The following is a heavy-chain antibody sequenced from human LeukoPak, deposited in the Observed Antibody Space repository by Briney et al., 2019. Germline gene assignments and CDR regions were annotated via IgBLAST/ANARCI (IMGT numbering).Heavy chain of an antibody. D-gene: IGHD2-2*01. J-gene: IGHJ3*01. CDR3: ARDAGYCGVTNCHALYVFDL. V-gene: IGHV1-2*02. CDR1: GYTFTGYF. Sequence: ASVKVSCKTSGYTFTGYFIHWVRQAPGQGPEWMGWINPNSGAATYAQKFLGRVTMTRDTSINIASMELSRLRSDDTAVYYCARDAGYCGVTNCHALYVFDLWGQGTMVTVST. CDR2: INPNSGAA.